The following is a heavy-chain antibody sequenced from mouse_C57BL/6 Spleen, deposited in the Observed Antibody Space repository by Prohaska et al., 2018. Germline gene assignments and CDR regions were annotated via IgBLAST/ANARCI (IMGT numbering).Heavy chain of an antibody. V-gene: IGHV7-3*01. D-gene: IGHD1-1*01. CDR2: IRNKAYGYTT. J-gene: IGHJ4*01. CDR3: ARLITTEDYAMDY. Sequence: EVKLVESGGGLVQPGGSLSLSCAASGFTFTDYYMSWVRQPPWKALELFGFIRNKAYGYTTEYSASVKCRFTISRDNSQSILYLQMNALRAEDSATYYCARLITTEDYAMDYWGQGTSVTVSS. CDR1: GFTFTDYY.